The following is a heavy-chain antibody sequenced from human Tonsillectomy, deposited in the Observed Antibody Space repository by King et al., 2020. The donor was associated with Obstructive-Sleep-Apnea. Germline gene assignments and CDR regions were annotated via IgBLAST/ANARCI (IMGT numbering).Heavy chain of an antibody. D-gene: IGHD5-24*01. CDR1: GFTFSRFG. CDR2: ITYEGSNN. V-gene: IGHV3-30*18. J-gene: IGHJ4*02. Sequence: VQLVESGGGVVQPGRSLRRPCAASGFTFSRFGLHWVPQAPGKGREGVAVITYEGSNNYYADSVKGRLTISRDKSKNTLYLQMNSMRAEDTAVYYCAKDRLATIVLYTFDYWGQGTLVTVSS. CDR3: AKDRLATIVLYTFDY.